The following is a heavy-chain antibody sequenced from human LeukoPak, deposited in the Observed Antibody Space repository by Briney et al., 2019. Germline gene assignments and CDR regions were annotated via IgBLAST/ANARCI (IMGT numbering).Heavy chain of an antibody. J-gene: IGHJ4*02. CDR3: AKGGGYYYDSRVPLDY. Sequence: SGGSLRLSCAASGFTFSTYWMHWVRQAPGKGLVWVSRNRDASSIAYADSVKGRFTISRDNSKNTLYLQMNSLRAEDTAVYYCAKGGGYYYDSRVPLDYWGQGTLVTVSS. D-gene: IGHD3-22*01. CDR1: GFTFSTYW. CDR2: NRDASSI. V-gene: IGHV3-74*01.